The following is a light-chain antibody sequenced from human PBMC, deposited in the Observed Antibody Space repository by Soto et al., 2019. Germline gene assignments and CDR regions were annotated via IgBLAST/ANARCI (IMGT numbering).Light chain of an antibody. V-gene: IGKV3-20*01. CDR3: QQYGRSPFT. CDR1: QSVNLNY. J-gene: IGKJ3*01. Sequence: EIVLTQSPGTLSLSPGERATLSCRASQSVNLNYLAWYQQKPGQAPRLLIYGASSRATGIPDRFSGSGSGTKFTLTVSRLEPEDCAVYYCQQYGRSPFTFGPGTKVDIK. CDR2: GAS.